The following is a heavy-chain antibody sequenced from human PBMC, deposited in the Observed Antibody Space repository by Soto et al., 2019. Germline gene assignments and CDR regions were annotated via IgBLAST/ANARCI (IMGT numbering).Heavy chain of an antibody. CDR2: ISAYNGNT. V-gene: IGHV1-18*01. Sequence: QVQLVQSGAEVKKPGASVKVSCKASGYTFTSYGISWVRQAPGQGLEWMGWISAYNGNTNYAQKLQGRVTMTTDTATSTAYMELRRRRSDDTAVYYCARVGGGIAARPGSFWFDPWGQGTLVTVSS. CDR1: GYTFTSYG. D-gene: IGHD6-6*01. J-gene: IGHJ5*02. CDR3: ARVGGGIAARPGSFWFDP.